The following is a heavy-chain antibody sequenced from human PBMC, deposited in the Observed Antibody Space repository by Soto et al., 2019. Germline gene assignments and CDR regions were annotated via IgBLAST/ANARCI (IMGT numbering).Heavy chain of an antibody. CDR2: ISGSGDST. Sequence: GGSLRLSCAASGFTFSSYAMSWVRQAPGKGLEWVSAISGSGDSTYYADSVKGRFTISRDNSKNTLYLQMNSLRAEDTAVYYCAKDSSDFWSGPVFDEWGQRTLVTVSS. J-gene: IGHJ4*02. D-gene: IGHD3-3*01. V-gene: IGHV3-23*01. CDR3: AKDSSDFWSGPVFDE. CDR1: GFTFSSYA.